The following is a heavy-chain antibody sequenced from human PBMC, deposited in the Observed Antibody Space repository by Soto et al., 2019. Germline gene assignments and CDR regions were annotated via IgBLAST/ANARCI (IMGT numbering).Heavy chain of an antibody. J-gene: IGHJ6*02. CDR3: ARDNSSFPGVVSYYYYYGMDV. CDR2: IIPIFGTA. D-gene: IGHD2-8*02. CDR1: GGTFSSYA. V-gene: IGHV1-69*06. Sequence: GASVKVSCKASGGTFSSYAISWVRQAPGQGLEWMGGIIPIFGTANYAQKFQGRVTITADKSTSTAYMELSSLRSEDTAVYYCARDNSSFPGVVSYYYYYGMDVWGQGTTVTVSS.